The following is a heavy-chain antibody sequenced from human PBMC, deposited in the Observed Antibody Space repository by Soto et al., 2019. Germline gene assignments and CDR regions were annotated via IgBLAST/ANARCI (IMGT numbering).Heavy chain of an antibody. D-gene: IGHD6-13*01. CDR3: ARLYPPLRGSSWLDY. CDR2: INHSGST. V-gene: IGHV4-34*01. CDR1: GGSFSGYY. Sequence: SETLSLTCAVYGGSFSGYYWSWIRQPPGKGLEWIGEINHSGSTNYNPSLKSRVTISVDTSKNQFSLKLSSVTAADTAVYYCARLYPPLRGSSWLDYWGQGTLVTSPQ. J-gene: IGHJ4*02.